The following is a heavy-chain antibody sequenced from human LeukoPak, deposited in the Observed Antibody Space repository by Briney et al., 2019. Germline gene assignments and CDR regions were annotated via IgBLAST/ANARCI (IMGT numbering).Heavy chain of an antibody. V-gene: IGHV3-21*04. CDR1: GFTFSSYS. J-gene: IGHJ4*02. CDR2: ISSSSYI. Sequence: PGGSLRLSCAASGFTFSSYSMNWVRQAPGKGLEWVSSISSSSYIYYADSVKGRFTISRDNSRNTLYLQMKSLRTEDTAVYYCAKDYGYISSSLFDYWGQGTLVTVSS. CDR3: AKDYGYISSSLFDY. D-gene: IGHD6-6*01.